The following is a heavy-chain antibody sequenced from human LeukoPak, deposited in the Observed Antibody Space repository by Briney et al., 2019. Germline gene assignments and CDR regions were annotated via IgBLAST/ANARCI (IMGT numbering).Heavy chain of an antibody. D-gene: IGHD6-13*01. CDR3: ARLCFISSWCGGFDY. CDR1: GYTFTSYD. CDR2: MNPNSGNT. V-gene: IGHV1-8*01. J-gene: IGHJ4*02. Sequence: ASVKVSCKASGYTFTSYDINWVRQATGQGLEWMGWMNPNSGNTGYAQKFQGRVTMTRNTSISTAYMELSSLRSEDTAVYYCARLCFISSWCGGFDYWGRGTLVTVSS.